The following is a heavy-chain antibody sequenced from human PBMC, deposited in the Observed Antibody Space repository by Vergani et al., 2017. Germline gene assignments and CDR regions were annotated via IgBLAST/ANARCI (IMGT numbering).Heavy chain of an antibody. CDR2: IYYSGST. V-gene: IGHV4-59*12. CDR3: ARGTDSSSSSVGVDY. Sequence: QVQLPESGPGLVKPSETLSLTCTVSGGSISSYYWSWIRQPPGKGLEWIGYIYYSGSTNYNPSLKSRVTISVDTSKNQFSLKLSSVTAADTAVYYCARGTDSSSSSVGVDYWGQGTLVTVSS. J-gene: IGHJ4*02. CDR1: GGSISSYY. D-gene: IGHD6-6*01.